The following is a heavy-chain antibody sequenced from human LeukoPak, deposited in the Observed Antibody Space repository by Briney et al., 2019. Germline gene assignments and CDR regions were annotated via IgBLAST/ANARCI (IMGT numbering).Heavy chain of an antibody. J-gene: IGHJ4*02. D-gene: IGHD6-19*01. Sequence: GRSLRLSCAASGFTFDDYAMHWVRQAPGKGLEWVSGISWNSGSIGYADSVKGRFTISRENAKNSLYLQMNSLRAEDAALYYCAKGLIAVAGHFDYWGQGTLVTVSS. V-gene: IGHV3-9*01. CDR1: GFTFDDYA. CDR2: ISWNSGSI. CDR3: AKGLIAVAGHFDY.